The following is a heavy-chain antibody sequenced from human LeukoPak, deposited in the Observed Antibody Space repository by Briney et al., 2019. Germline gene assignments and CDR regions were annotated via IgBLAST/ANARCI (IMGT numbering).Heavy chain of an antibody. J-gene: IGHJ4*02. V-gene: IGHV4-39*07. CDR3: ARDGQYYDILTGYYTPAWFDY. D-gene: IGHD3-9*01. CDR2: IYYSGST. Sequence: SETLSLTCTVSGGSISSSSYYWGWIRQPPGKGLEWIGSIYYSGSTNYSPSLKSRVTISVDTSKNQFSLKLSSVTAADTAVYYCARDGQYYDILTGYYTPAWFDYWGQGTLVTVSS. CDR1: GGSISSSSYY.